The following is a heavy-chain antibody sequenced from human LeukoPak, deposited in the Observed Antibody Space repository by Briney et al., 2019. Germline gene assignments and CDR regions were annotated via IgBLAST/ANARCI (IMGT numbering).Heavy chain of an antibody. CDR1: GFTFSTNG. D-gene: IGHD3-10*01. CDR3: AKDLMRDRWFGES. Sequence: GRSLRLSCAASGFTFSTNGMHWVRQAPGKGLEWVAFIRYDGNDKFYSESVKGRFTISRDTSRNTLYLQMNSLRLDDTAVYYCAKDLMRDRWFGESWGQGTLVTVSS. J-gene: IGHJ5*02. V-gene: IGHV3-30*02. CDR2: IRYDGNDK.